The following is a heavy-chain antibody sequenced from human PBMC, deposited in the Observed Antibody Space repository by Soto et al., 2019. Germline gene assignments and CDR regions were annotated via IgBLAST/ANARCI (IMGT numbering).Heavy chain of an antibody. J-gene: IGHJ5*02. V-gene: IGHV4-31*03. Sequence: SETLSLTCSVSGAALNSGNYCWSWIRQVPGKGLEWIGHIYVTGAVDYNPSLRDRITISQDTSERQFSLNLRLVTAADTAVYYCARLRIATNNYKWFDPWGQGTLVTVSS. CDR2: IYVTGAV. CDR1: GAALNSGNYC. CDR3: ARLRIATNNYKWFDP. D-gene: IGHD2-21*01.